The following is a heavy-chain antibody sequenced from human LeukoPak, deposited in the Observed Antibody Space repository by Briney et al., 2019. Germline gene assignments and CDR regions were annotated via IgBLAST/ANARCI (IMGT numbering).Heavy chain of an antibody. D-gene: IGHD3-10*01. CDR2: INHSGST. CDR1: GGSFSGYY. J-gene: IGHJ6*02. V-gene: IGHV4-34*01. CDR3: ASLMMTSGSSYGMDV. Sequence: PSETPSLTCAVYGGSFSGYYWSWIRQPPGKGLEWIGEINHSGSTNYNPSLKSRVTISVDTSKNQFSLKLSSVTAADTAVYYCASLMMTSGSSYGMDVWGQGTTVTVSS.